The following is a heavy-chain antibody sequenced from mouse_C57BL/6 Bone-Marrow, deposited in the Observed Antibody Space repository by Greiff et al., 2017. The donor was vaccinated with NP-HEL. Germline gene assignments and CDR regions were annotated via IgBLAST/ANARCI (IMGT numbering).Heavy chain of an antibody. CDR3: AKDGNYFDY. V-gene: IGHV1-80*01. J-gene: IGHJ2*01. CDR2: LYPGVGDT. CDR1: GYAFSCYW. Sequence: LQESGAELVKPGASVKISCKASGYAFSCYWMNWVKQRPGTGLEWIGQLYPGVGDTNYNGKFKGKATLTADKSSSTAYMQHSSLTSEDSAVYFCAKDGNYFDYWGQGTTLTVSS.